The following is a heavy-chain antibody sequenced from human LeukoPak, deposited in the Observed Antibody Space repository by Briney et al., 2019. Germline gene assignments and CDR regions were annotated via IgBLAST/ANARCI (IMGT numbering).Heavy chain of an antibody. CDR3: ATDAYYDSSGTLTRDFDY. Sequence: SVKVSCKASGYTFTSYGISWVRQAPGQGLEWMGGIIPIFGTANYAQKFQGRVTITADESTSTAYMELSSLRSEDTAVYYCATDAYYDSSGTLTRDFDYWGQGTLVTVSS. CDR1: GYTFTSYG. CDR2: IIPIFGTA. J-gene: IGHJ4*02. V-gene: IGHV1-69*13. D-gene: IGHD3-22*01.